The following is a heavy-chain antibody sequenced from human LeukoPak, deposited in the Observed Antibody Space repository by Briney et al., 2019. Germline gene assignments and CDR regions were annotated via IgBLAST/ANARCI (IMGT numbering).Heavy chain of an antibody. Sequence: SGTLSLTCAVSGGSISGSNWWSWVRQPPGKGLEWIGEIYHSGSTNYNPSLKSRVTISVDTSKNQFSLKLSSVTAADTAVYYCARVASSGWYTDSYYYYYMDVWGKGTTVTISS. D-gene: IGHD6-19*01. CDR1: GGSISGSNW. J-gene: IGHJ6*03. CDR3: ARVASSGWYTDSYYYYYMDV. V-gene: IGHV4-4*02. CDR2: IYHSGST.